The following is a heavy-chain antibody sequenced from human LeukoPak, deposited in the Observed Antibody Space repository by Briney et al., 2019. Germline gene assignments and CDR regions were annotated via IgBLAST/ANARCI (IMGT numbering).Heavy chain of an antibody. Sequence: SETLSLTCTVSSGSISGYYWSWIRQPPGKGLEWVGYISYSGSTNYNPSLKSRVTISVDTSKNQFSLKLSSVTAADTAIYYCARDGRAGSLFAYWGQGTLVTVSS. CDR2: ISYSGST. D-gene: IGHD6-19*01. J-gene: IGHJ4*02. CDR3: ARDGRAGSLFAY. CDR1: SGSISGYY. V-gene: IGHV4-59*01.